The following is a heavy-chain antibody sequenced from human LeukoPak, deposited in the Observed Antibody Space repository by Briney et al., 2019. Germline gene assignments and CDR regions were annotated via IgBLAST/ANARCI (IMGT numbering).Heavy chain of an antibody. V-gene: IGHV1-18*01. CDR3: ARPRGSGGKYDAFDI. CDR1: GYTFTSYG. J-gene: IGHJ3*02. CDR2: ISAYNGNT. D-gene: IGHD4-23*01. Sequence: ASVKVSCKASGYTFTSYGISWVRQAPGQGLEWMGWISAYNGNTNYAQKLQGRVTMTTDTSTSTAYMELRSLRSDDTAVYYCARPRGSGGKYDAFDIWGQGTMVTVSS.